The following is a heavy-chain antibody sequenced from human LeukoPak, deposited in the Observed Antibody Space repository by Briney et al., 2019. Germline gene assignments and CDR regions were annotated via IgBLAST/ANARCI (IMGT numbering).Heavy chain of an antibody. D-gene: IGHD1-26*01. CDR1: GYTFTGYY. J-gene: IGHJ4*02. CDR3: ARDKVGATGY. Sequence: ASVKVSCKASGYTFTGYYMHWVRQAPGQGLEWMGWINPNSGGTNYAQEFQGRVTMTRDTSISTAYMELSRLRSDDTAVYYCARDKVGATGYWGQGTLVTVSS. V-gene: IGHV1-2*02. CDR2: INPNSGGT.